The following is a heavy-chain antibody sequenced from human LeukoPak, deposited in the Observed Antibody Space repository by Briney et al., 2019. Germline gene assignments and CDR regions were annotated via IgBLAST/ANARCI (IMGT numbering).Heavy chain of an antibody. CDR3: ARGSSNFDY. V-gene: IGHV3-48*03. CDR2: ISSSGSTI. D-gene: IGHD2/OR15-2a*01. J-gene: IGHJ4*02. CDR1: GFTFSGYE. Sequence: SXAAXGFTFSGYEMNWVRQAPGKGLEWVSYISSSGSTIYYADSVKGRFTISRDNAKNSLYLQVSSLTAEDTAVYYCARGSSNFDYWGQGTLITVSS.